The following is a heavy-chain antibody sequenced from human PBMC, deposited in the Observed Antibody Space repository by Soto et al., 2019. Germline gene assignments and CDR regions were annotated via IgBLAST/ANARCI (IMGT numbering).Heavy chain of an antibody. CDR3: GRGGSWAKVDS. CDR2: IIPVFGPA. D-gene: IGHD6-13*01. Sequence: QVQLVQSGAEVKKPGSSVRVSCKASGGTLKNSAISWVRQAPGQGLEWMGGIIPVFGPALYTQKFQGRVTITADESTNTAFLDVSSLRSEDTAMYYCGRGGSWAKVDSWGPGTLVTVSS. V-gene: IGHV1-69*01. CDR1: GGTLKNSA. J-gene: IGHJ4*02.